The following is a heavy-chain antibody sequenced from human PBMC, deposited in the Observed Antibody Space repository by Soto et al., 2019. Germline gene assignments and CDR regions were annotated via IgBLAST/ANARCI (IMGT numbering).Heavy chain of an antibody. J-gene: IGHJ4*02. V-gene: IGHV3-33*01. D-gene: IGHD3-16*01. Sequence: QVQLVESGGGVVQPGRSLRLSCAASGFTFSSHGMHWVRQAPGKGLEWVAVIWYDGSNQYYADSVKGRFTISRDNSKNTLYLQMNSLRAEDTAVYYCARGNDDPDYWGQGTLVTVSS. CDR1: GFTFSSHG. CDR2: IWYDGSNQ. CDR3: ARGNDDPDY.